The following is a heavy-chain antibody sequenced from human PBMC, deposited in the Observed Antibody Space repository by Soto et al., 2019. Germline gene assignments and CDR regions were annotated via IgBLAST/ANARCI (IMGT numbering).Heavy chain of an antibody. CDR3: AKMSSENYYDPVFS. D-gene: IGHD3-22*01. CDR1: GSTFSDYY. Sequence: QVQLVESGGGLVKTGGSLRIVCEASGSTFSDYYMSWVRQAPGKGLEWVSYISSSGNIIYYADSVKGRFTISRDNAKNSVYLQMNSLRAEDTALYFCAKMSSENYYDPVFSWGQGTLVTVSS. V-gene: IGHV3-11*01. J-gene: IGHJ4*02. CDR2: ISSSGNII.